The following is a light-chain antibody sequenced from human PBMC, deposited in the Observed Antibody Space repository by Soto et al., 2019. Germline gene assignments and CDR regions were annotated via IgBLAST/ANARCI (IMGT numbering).Light chain of an antibody. CDR3: QQYNNWQT. Sequence: EIMMTQSPATLSVSPGERATLSCRASQSVSSNLAWYQQRPGQAPRLLIYGASTRATGIPARFSGSGSGTEFTLTISGLQSEDFGLYYCQQYNNWQTFGQGTKVDIK. CDR1: QSVSSN. CDR2: GAS. V-gene: IGKV3-15*01. J-gene: IGKJ1*01.